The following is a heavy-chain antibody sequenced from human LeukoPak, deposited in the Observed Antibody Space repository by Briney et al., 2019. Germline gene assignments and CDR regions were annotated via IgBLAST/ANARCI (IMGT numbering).Heavy chain of an antibody. CDR2: IWYDGSNK. CDR3: ARATSSYSGSYYREGHFDY. V-gene: IGHV3-33*01. CDR1: GFTFSSYG. J-gene: IGHJ4*02. D-gene: IGHD1-26*01. Sequence: PGGSLRLSCAASGFTFSSYGMHWVRQAPGKGLEWVAVIWYDGSNKYYADSVKGRFTISRDNSKNTLYLQMNSLRAEDTAVYYCARATSSYSGSYYREGHFDYWGQGTLVTVSS.